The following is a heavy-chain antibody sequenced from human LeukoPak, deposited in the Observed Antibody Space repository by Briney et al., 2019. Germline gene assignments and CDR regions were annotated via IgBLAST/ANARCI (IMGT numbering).Heavy chain of an antibody. CDR3: ARAEYTSSSRHFDY. CDR2: INSDGNIT. J-gene: IGHJ4*02. D-gene: IGHD6-6*01. Sequence: PGGSLRISCAASGVTVSSYWMHWVRQDPEKGLVWVSRINSDGNITNYADSVKGRFTISRDSAKNTLYLQMSSLRAEDTAVYYCARAEYTSSSRHFDYWGQGTLVTVSS. CDR1: GVTVSSYW. V-gene: IGHV3-74*01.